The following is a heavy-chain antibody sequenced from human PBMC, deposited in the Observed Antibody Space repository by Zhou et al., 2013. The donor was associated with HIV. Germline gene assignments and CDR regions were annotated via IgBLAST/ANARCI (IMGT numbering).Heavy chain of an antibody. CDR2: IIPISGTT. CDR3: ARENYYYDPSGHFPTVLTIWYFDY. V-gene: IGHV1-69*12. CDR1: GGTFSTYT. Sequence: VQLVQSGAEVKKPGSSVKVSCKASGGTFSTYTFSWVRQVPGQGLEWIGGIIPISGTTDYAQKFKGRVTITADESTSTAYMQLNSLTSEDTAVYFCARENYYYDPSGHFPTVLTIWYFDYLGPWPPWSLSPQ. J-gene: IGHJ2*01. D-gene: IGHD3-22*01.